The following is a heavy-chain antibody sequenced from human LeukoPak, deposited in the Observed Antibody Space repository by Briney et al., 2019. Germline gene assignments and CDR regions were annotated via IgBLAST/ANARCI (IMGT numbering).Heavy chain of an antibody. Sequence: PGGSLRLSCAASGFTFSSYSMNWVRQAPGKGLEWVSSISSSSSYIYYADSVKGRFTISRDNAKNSLYLQMNSLRAEDTAVYYCARVGYDSSGYYTKDNWFDPWGQGTLVTVSS. CDR3: ARVGYDSSGYYTKDNWFDP. CDR2: ISSSSSYI. D-gene: IGHD3-22*01. CDR1: GFTFSSYS. J-gene: IGHJ5*02. V-gene: IGHV3-21*01.